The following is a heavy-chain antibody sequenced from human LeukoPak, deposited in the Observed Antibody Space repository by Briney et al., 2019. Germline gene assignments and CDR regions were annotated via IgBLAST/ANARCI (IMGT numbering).Heavy chain of an antibody. J-gene: IGHJ6*03. D-gene: IGHD2-21*01. V-gene: IGHV1-69*13. CDR3: ARSARGFPHCGGHCYSPPSHYYYVDV. CDR2: IIAIFGTP. Sequence: SVKVSCKASGNTFTSYAISWVRQAPGQGLEWMGGIIAIFGTPNYAQKFQGRLTITADESTSTAYMELSSLRSDDTAVYYCARSARGFPHCGGHCYSPPSHYYYVDVWGKGTTVTVSS. CDR1: GNTFTSYA.